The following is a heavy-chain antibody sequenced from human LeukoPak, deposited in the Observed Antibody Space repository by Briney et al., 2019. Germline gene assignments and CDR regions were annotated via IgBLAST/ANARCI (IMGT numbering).Heavy chain of an antibody. CDR1: GFTVSSNY. Sequence: GGSLRLSCAASGFTVSSNYMSWVRQAPGKGLEWVSVIYSGGSTYYADSVKGRFTISRDNSKNTLYLQMNSPRAEDAAVYYCARDRNYYGSGSYQSPHYYYYGMDVWGQGTTVTVSS. CDR3: ARDRNYYGSGSYQSPHYYYYGMDV. CDR2: IYSGGST. D-gene: IGHD3-10*01. V-gene: IGHV3-66*02. J-gene: IGHJ6*02.